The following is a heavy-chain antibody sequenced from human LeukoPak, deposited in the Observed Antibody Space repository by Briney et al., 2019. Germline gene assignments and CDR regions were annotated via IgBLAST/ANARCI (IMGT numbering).Heavy chain of an antibody. CDR3: ARDRFGRPPSMVRGVLQDY. CDR1: GYTFTSYD. V-gene: IGHV1-18*01. Sequence: ASVKVSCKASGYTFTSYDINWVRQATGQGLEWMGWMNPNSGNTNYAQKLQGRVTMTTDTSTSTAYMELRSLRSDDTAVYYCARDRFGRPPSMVRGVLQDYWGQGTLVTVSS. D-gene: IGHD3-10*01. J-gene: IGHJ4*02. CDR2: MNPNSGNT.